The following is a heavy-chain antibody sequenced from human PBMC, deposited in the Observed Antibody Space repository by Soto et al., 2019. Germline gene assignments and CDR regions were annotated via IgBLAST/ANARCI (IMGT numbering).Heavy chain of an antibody. V-gene: IGHV3-15*01. CDR1: GFTFSNAW. Sequence: EVQLVESGGGLVKPGGSLRLSCAASGFTFSNAWMSWVRQAPGKGLEWVGHIKSKTCGGTTDYTAPVTGSFPISRDDSKITLYLQMNSLKTEDTAVYYCTTGGDWGQGALVTVSS. J-gene: IGHJ4*02. D-gene: IGHD2-21*01. CDR3: TTGGD. CDR2: IKSKTCGGTT.